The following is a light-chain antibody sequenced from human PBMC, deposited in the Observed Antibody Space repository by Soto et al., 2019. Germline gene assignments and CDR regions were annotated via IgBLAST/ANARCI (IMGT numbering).Light chain of an antibody. J-gene: IGLJ1*01. CDR1: SSDVGDYNY. CDR3: SSCSSCSTRSTRV. V-gene: IGLV2-14*01. CDR2: EVS. Sequence: QSALTQPASVSGSPGQSITISCTGTSSDVGDYNYVSWYQQHPGKAPKLMLYEVSNRPSGVSNRFSGSKSGNTASLTISGLKAEDEADYYCSSCSSCSTRSTRVFGTGNKVTVL.